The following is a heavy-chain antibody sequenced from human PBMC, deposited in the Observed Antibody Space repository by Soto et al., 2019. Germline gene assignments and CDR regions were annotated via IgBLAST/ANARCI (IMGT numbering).Heavy chain of an antibody. CDR2: IYHSGST. D-gene: IGHD2-15*01. CDR1: GGSISSGGYS. V-gene: IGHV4-30-2*01. CDR3: AAGGGLPRYY. J-gene: IGHJ4*02. Sequence: QLQLQESGSGLVKPSQTLSLTCAVSGGSISSGGYSWSWIRQPPGKGLEWIGYIYHSGSTYYNPSLKRRVTIAGDRSKDQFSLKLSSVTAADTAVYYCAAGGGLPRYYWGQGTLVTVSS.